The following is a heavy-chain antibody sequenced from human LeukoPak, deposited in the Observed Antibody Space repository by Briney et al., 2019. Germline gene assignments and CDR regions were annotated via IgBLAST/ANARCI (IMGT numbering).Heavy chain of an antibody. D-gene: IGHD3-10*01. CDR3: AAYGELMGDWFDP. Sequence: PSETLSLTCTVSGGSISSSSYYWGWIRQPPGKGLEWIGYIYYSGSTNYNPSLKSRVTISVDTSKNQFSLKLSSVTAADTAVYYCAAYGELMGDWFDPWGQGTLVTVSS. CDR2: IYYSGST. V-gene: IGHV4-61*05. CDR1: GGSISSSSYY. J-gene: IGHJ5*02.